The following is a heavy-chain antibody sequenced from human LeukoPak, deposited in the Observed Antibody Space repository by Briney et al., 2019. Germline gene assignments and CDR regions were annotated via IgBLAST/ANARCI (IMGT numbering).Heavy chain of an antibody. CDR3: AKFLGVIAARDSLYFQH. CDR2: ISDSGGTT. J-gene: IGHJ1*01. V-gene: IGHV3-23*01. D-gene: IGHD6-6*01. CDR1: GFTFSSFA. Sequence: GGSLRLSCAASGFTFSSFAMSWVRQAPGKGLEWVSAISDSGGTTYYADSVKGRFTISRDNSKNTLYLQMSSLRAEDTAVYYCAKFLGVIAARDSLYFQHWGQGTLVTVSS.